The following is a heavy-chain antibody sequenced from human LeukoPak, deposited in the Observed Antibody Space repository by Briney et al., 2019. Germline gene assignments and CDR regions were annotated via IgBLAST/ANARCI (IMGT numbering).Heavy chain of an antibody. CDR2: TNGDGNDI. J-gene: IGHJ4*02. CDR1: GFTLSNSW. D-gene: IGHD3-22*01. Sequence: GGSLRLSCAVSGFTLSNSWMHWVRQAPGKGLVWVARTNGDGNDISYADSVKGRFTISRDNSKNTLYLQMNSLRAEDTAVYYCARDDLYYYDSSGYSFDYWGQGTLVTVSS. V-gene: IGHV3-74*01. CDR3: ARDDLYYYDSSGYSFDY.